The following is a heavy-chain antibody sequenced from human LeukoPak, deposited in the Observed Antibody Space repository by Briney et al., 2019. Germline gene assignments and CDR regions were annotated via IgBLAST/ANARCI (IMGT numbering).Heavy chain of an antibody. CDR2: ISYSGST. Sequence: SETLSLTCTVSGGSIGSFYWSWIRQPPGKGLEWIGHISYSGSTNYNPSLKSRVTISVDTSKNQFSLKLSSVTAADTAVYYCARGGSGYALNWFDPWGQGTLVTVSS. J-gene: IGHJ5*02. D-gene: IGHD5-12*01. CDR1: GGSIGSFY. V-gene: IGHV4-59*01. CDR3: ARGGSGYALNWFDP.